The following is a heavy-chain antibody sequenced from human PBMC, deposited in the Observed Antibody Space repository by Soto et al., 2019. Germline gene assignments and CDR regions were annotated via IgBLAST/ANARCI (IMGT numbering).Heavy chain of an antibody. D-gene: IGHD3-3*01. CDR2: ISYDGSNK. CDR3: ARDLGDFWSGYYSTYYYYYGMDV. CDR1: GFTFSSYA. Sequence: GGSLRLSCAASGFTFSSYAMHWVRQAPGKGLEWVAVISYDGSNKYYADSVKGRFTISRDNSKNTLYLQMNSLRAEDTAVYYCARDLGDFWSGYYSTYYYYYGMDVWGQGTTVTVSS. V-gene: IGHV3-30-3*01. J-gene: IGHJ6*02.